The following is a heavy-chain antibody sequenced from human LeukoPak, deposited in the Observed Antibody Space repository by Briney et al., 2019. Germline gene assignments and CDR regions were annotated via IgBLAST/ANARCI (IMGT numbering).Heavy chain of an antibody. V-gene: IGHV1-2*02. CDR2: INPNSGGT. CDR1: GYTFTGYY. CDR3: ARTHHYDSSGCRKKDYFFDY. D-gene: IGHD3-22*01. J-gene: IGHJ4*02. Sequence: ASVKVSCKASGYTFTGYYMHWVRQAPGQGLEWMGWINPNSGGTNYAQKFQGRVTMTRDTSISTAYMELSRLRSDDTAVYYCARTHHYDSSGCRKKDYFFDYWGQGTLVTVSS.